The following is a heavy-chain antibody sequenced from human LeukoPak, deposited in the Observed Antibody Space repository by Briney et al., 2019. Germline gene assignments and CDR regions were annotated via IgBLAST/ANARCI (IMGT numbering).Heavy chain of an antibody. CDR3: ARDSITFGGVIAPIDY. CDR1: GFTFSSYS. Sequence: GESLKISCAASGFTFSSYSMNWVRQAPGKGLEWVSSISSSSSYIYYADSVKGRFTISRDNAKNSLYLQMNSLRAEDTAVYYCARDSITFGGVIAPIDYWGQGTLVTVSS. D-gene: IGHD3-16*02. CDR2: ISSSSSYI. J-gene: IGHJ4*02. V-gene: IGHV3-21*01.